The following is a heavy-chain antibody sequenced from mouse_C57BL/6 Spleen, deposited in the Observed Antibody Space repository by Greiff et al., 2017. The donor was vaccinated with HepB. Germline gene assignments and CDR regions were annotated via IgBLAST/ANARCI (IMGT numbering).Heavy chain of an antibody. CDR2: IYPRSGNT. J-gene: IGHJ4*01. CDR1: GYTFTSYG. Sequence: VQVVESGAELARPGASVKLSCKASGYTFTSYGISWVKQRTGQGLEWIGEIYPRSGNTYYNEKFKGKATRTADKSSSTAYMELRSLTSEDSAVYFCARGGAMDYWGQGTSVTVSS. CDR3: ARGGAMDY. V-gene: IGHV1-81*01.